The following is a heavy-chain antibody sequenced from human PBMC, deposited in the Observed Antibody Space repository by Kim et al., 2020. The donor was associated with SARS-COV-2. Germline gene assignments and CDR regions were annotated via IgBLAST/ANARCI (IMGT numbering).Heavy chain of an antibody. Sequence: SVKSRITINPDTSKNQFSLQLNSVTPEDTAVYYCARWGTYYYGSGSYFDYWGQGTLVTVSS. V-gene: IGHV6-1*01. J-gene: IGHJ4*02. D-gene: IGHD3-10*01. CDR3: ARWGTYYYGSGSYFDY.